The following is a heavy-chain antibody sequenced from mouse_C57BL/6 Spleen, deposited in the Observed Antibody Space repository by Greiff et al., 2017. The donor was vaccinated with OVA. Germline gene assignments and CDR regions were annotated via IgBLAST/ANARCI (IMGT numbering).Heavy chain of an antibody. Sequence: QVQLQQPGAELVRPGSSVKLSCKASGYTFTSYWMDWVKQRPGQGLEWIGNIYPSDSETHYNQKFKDKATLTVDKSSSTAYMQLSSLTSEDSAVYYCARRVEHAMDYWGQGTSVTVSS. J-gene: IGHJ4*01. CDR2: IYPSDSET. D-gene: IGHD1-1*01. V-gene: IGHV1-61*01. CDR3: ARRVEHAMDY. CDR1: GYTFTSYW.